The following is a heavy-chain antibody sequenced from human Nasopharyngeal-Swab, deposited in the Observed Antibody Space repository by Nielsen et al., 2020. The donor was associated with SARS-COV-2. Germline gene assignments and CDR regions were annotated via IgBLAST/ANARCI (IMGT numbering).Heavy chain of an antibody. CDR1: GDSVSSNSAA. Sequence: SETLSLTCALSGDSVSSNSAAWNWIRQSPSRGFEWLGRTYYRSKWSNDYAVSVKSRMTINPDTSKNQFSLQLNSVTPEDTAVYYCARDGPYNPGALTTFDIWGQGTMVTVSS. V-gene: IGHV6-1*01. CDR2: TYYRSKWSN. J-gene: IGHJ3*02. CDR3: ARDGPYNPGALTTFDI. D-gene: IGHD1-14*01.